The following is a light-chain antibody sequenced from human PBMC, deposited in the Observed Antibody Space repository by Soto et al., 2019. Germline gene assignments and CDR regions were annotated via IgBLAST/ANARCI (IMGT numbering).Light chain of an antibody. CDR2: EVT. CDR1: SGDIGSYNR. Sequence: QSVLTQPRSVSGSPGQSVTISCTGTSGDIGSYNRVSWYQQHPGKAPKLIIYEVTDRPSGVSNRFSGSKSGNTASLTISGLQAEDEDEYYCRSYTNIKTRACLVGNGTKXTV. J-gene: IGLJ1*01. V-gene: IGLV2-14*01. CDR3: RSYTNIKTRACL.